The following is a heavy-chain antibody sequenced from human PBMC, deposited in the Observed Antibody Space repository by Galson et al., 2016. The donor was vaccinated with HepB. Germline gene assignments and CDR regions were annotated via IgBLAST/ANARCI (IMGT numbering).Heavy chain of an antibody. Sequence: SLRLSCAASGFTFSSYAMSWVRRAPGKGLEWVSVISAASNTYYTDSVKGRFTIFRDNSKTTLYLEMNSLRVDDTAVYFCANYLGYGSGRPRYFHSWGQGTLVTVSP. J-gene: IGHJ4*02. CDR2: ISAASNT. D-gene: IGHD3-10*01. V-gene: IGHV3-23*01. CDR1: GFTFSSYA. CDR3: ANYLGYGSGRPRYFHS.